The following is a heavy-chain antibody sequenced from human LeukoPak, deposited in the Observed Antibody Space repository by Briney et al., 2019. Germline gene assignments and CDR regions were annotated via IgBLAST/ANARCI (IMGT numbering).Heavy chain of an antibody. CDR3: AREGPAAIVLPYYYYMDV. CDR2: IYTSGST. J-gene: IGHJ6*03. V-gene: IGHV4-4*07. Sequence: SETLSLTCTVSGGSISSYYWSWIRQPAGKGLEWIGRIYTSGSTNYNPSLKSRVTMSVDTSKNQFSLKLSSVTAADTAVYYCAREGPAAIVLPYYYYMDVWGKGTTATVSS. CDR1: GGSISSYY. D-gene: IGHD2-2*01.